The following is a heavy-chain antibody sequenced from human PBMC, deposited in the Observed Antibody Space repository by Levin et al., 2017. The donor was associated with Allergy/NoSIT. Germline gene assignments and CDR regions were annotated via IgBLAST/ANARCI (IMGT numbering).Heavy chain of an antibody. CDR1: GFTFSSYA. Sequence: SGGSLRLSCAVSGFTFSSYAMSWVRQAPGKGLEWVSAISGSGGSTYYADSVKGRFTISRDNSKNTLYLQMNSLRAEDTAMYYCAKAKQQLVPVDYWGQGTLVTVSS. CDR2: ISGSGGST. D-gene: IGHD6-13*01. V-gene: IGHV3-23*01. CDR3: AKAKQQLVPVDY. J-gene: IGHJ4*02.